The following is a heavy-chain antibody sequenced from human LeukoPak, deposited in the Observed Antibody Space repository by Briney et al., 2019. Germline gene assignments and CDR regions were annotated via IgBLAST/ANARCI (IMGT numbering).Heavy chain of an antibody. CDR1: GFTFNTDW. D-gene: IGHD2/OR15-2a*01. V-gene: IGHV3-7*03. CDR3: ARGVYYFDY. Sequence: GGSLRLSCAASGFTFNTDWMSWVRQAPGKGLEWVANIKEDGSEIYYVDSVKARFTISRDNAKNSLYLQMNSLRAEDTAVYYCARGVYYFDYWGQGTLVTVSS. CDR2: IKEDGSEI. J-gene: IGHJ4*02.